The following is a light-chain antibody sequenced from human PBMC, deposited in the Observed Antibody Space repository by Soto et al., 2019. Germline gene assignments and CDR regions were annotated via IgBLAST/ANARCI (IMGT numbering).Light chain of an antibody. CDR3: CSYAGSSTFV. V-gene: IGLV2-23*03. CDR2: EGS. Sequence: QSALTQPASVSGSPGQSITISCTGTSSDVGSYNLVSWYQQHPGKAPKLMIYEGSKRPSGVSNRFSGSKSGNTASLTISGHHAEDEAYYYCCSYAGSSTFVFGGGTKLTVL. CDR1: SSDVGSYNL. J-gene: IGLJ2*01.